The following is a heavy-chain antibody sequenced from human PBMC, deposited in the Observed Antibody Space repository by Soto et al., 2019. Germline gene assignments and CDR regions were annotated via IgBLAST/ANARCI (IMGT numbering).Heavy chain of an antibody. J-gene: IGHJ4*02. V-gene: IGHV1-8*01. CDR1: GYTFTSYD. D-gene: IGHD2-15*01. CDR3: AIFPPTGYCSGGTCSVLIY. Sequence: GASVKVSCKASGYTFTSYDINWVRQANGQGREWMGWMNPNSGNTGYAQKFQGRVTMTRNTSISTAYMELSSLRSEDTAVYYCAIFPPTGYCSGGTCSVLIYWGQGTLVTVSS. CDR2: MNPNSGNT.